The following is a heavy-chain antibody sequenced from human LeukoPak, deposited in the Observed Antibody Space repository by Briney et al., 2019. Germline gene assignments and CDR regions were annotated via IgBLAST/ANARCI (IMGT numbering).Heavy chain of an antibody. D-gene: IGHD6-19*01. Sequence: PGGSLRLSCAASGFTFSSYGMHWLRQAPGKGLEWVAVISYDGSNKYYADSGKGRPTISRDNSKNTLYLQMNSLRAEDTAVYYCAKDGGGWIDYWGQGTLVTVSS. J-gene: IGHJ4*02. CDR2: ISYDGSNK. CDR1: GFTFSSYG. CDR3: AKDGGGWIDY. V-gene: IGHV3-30*18.